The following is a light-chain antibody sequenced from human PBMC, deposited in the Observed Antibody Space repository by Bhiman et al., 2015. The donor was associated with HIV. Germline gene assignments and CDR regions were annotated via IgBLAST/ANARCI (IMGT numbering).Light chain of an antibody. CDR1: SSNIGNNY. J-gene: IGLJ3*02. CDR3: GTWDSSLRAWV. Sequence: QSLLTQPPSVSAAPGQKVTISCSGSSSNIGNNYVSWYQHLPGTAPKLLIYENNKRPSGISDRLSGSKSGTSATLGITGLQTGDEADYYCGTWDSSLRAWVFGGGTKLTVL. CDR2: ENN. V-gene: IGLV1-51*02.